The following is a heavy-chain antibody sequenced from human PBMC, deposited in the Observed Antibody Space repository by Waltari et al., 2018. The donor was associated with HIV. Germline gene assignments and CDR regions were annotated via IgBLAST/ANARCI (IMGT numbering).Heavy chain of an antibody. Sequence: QVQLQQSGPGLVKPSQTLSLTCAISGDSVSSNSDAWNWNRPSPSKGLEWLGRTYYRSKWYNDYAVSVKSRITINPDTSKNQFSLQLNSVTPEDTAVYYCAREAKGSGWGRRDYYYGMDVWGQGTTVTVSS. V-gene: IGHV6-1*01. CDR1: GDSVSSNSDA. D-gene: IGHD6-19*01. CDR3: AREAKGSGWGRRDYYYGMDV. J-gene: IGHJ6*02. CDR2: TYYRSKWYN.